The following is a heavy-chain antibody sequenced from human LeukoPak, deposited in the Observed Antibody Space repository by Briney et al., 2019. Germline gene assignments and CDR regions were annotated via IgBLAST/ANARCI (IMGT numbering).Heavy chain of an antibody. Sequence: PGGSLRLSCAASGFTFSSYAMSWVRQAPGKGLEWVSAISSSNSYIYYADSVKGRFTISRDNAKNSLYLQMNSLRAEDTAVYYCARDDTGSYGSFDYWGQGTLVTVSS. D-gene: IGHD1-26*01. V-gene: IGHV3-21*01. CDR2: ISSSNSYI. CDR3: ARDDTGSYGSFDY. J-gene: IGHJ4*02. CDR1: GFTFSSYA.